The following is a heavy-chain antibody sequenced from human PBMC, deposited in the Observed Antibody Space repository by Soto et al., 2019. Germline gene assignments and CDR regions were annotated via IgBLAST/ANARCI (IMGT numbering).Heavy chain of an antibody. J-gene: IGHJ4*02. CDR1: GGSVSSGSYY. V-gene: IGHV4-61*01. CDR2: IYYSGST. D-gene: IGHD3-16*01. Sequence: PSETLSLTCTVSGGSVSSGSYYWSWIRQPPGKGLEWIGYIYYSGSTNYNPSLKGRVTISVDTSKNQFSLKLSSVTAAETAVYYCARGSTAGGLFDYWGQGTRVTASS. CDR3: ARGSTAGGLFDY.